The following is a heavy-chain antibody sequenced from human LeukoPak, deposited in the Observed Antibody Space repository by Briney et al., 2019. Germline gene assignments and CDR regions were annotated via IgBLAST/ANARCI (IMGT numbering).Heavy chain of an antibody. V-gene: IGHV3-53*01. CDR2: VYSGDNT. D-gene: IGHD1-26*01. J-gene: IGHJ6*02. CDR1: GFTVSDTY. CDR3: ARDLISGSYYGYYYYYGMDV. Sequence: GGSLSPSCAASGFTVSDTYISWVRQAPGKGLEWVSVVYSGDNTYYADSVKGRFTISRDNSKNTLYLQMNSLRAEDTAVYYCARDLISGSYYGYYYYYGMDVWGQGTTVTVSS.